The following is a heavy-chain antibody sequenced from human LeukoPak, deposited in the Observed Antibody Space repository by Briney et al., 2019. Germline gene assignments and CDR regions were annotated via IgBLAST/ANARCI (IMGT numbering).Heavy chain of an antibody. CDR1: GYTLTSYY. Sequence: ASVKVSCKASGYTLTSYYMHWVRQAPGQGLEWMGIINPSGGSTDYAQKFQGRVTMTTDTSTSTAYMELRSLRSDDTAVYYCARVGGDNWFDPWGQGTLVTVSS. D-gene: IGHD3-16*01. CDR2: INPSGGST. V-gene: IGHV1-46*01. J-gene: IGHJ5*02. CDR3: ARVGGDNWFDP.